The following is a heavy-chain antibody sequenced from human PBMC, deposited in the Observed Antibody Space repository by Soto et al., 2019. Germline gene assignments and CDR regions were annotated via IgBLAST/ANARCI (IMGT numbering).Heavy chain of an antibody. CDR2: ISGSGGST. D-gene: IGHD7-27*01. CDR1: GFTFSIYA. CDR3: AKPPGPNWGFDYFDY. J-gene: IGHJ4*02. V-gene: IGHV3-23*01. Sequence: PGGSLRLSCAASGFTFSIYAMSWVRDAPGKGLEWVSAISGSGGSTYYADSVKGRFTISRDNSKNTLYLQMNSLRAEDTAVYYCAKPPGPNWGFDYFDYWGQGTLVTVSS.